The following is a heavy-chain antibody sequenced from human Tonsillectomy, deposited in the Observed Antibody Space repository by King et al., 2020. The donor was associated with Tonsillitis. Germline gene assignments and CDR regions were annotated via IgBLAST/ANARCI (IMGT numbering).Heavy chain of an antibody. D-gene: IGHD3-3*01. Sequence: VQLVESGDEVKKPGSSVKVSCTASGGTFSDYAVTWVRQAPGQGLEWMGGIIPTFGTANYAQKFQDRVTITADGSTSTAYMELRSLRSEDTAVYYCARGGTVSWLLSDYFDYWGQGTLVTVSS. CDR1: GGTFSDYA. CDR3: ARGGTVSWLLSDYFDY. V-gene: IGHV1-69*01. J-gene: IGHJ4*02. CDR2: IIPTFGTA.